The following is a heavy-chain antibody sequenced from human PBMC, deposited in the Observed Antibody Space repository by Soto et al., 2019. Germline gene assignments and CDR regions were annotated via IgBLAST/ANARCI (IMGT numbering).Heavy chain of an antibody. J-gene: IGHJ4*02. V-gene: IGHV3-23*01. CDR3: AKDSNKYSSSLRGRYFDY. D-gene: IGHD4-4*01. CDR2: ISGGGSNT. CDR1: GFPFSSYV. Sequence: EVQLLESGGGLVQRGGSLRLSCAASGFPFSSYVMSWVRQAPGKGLEWVSGISGGGSNTFYADYVKSRFTISRDNSKNTLLLKMNSLGAEDTAVYYCAKDSNKYSSSLRGRYFDYWGQGIGVTVSS.